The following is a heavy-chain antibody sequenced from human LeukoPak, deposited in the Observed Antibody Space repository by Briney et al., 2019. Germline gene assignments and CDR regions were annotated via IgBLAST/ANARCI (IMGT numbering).Heavy chain of an antibody. J-gene: IGHJ1*01. V-gene: IGHV4-34*01. CDR1: GGSFSGYY. CDR3: ASSTSGYCSGGSCYVYFQH. Sequence: SETLSLTCAVYGGSFSGYYWSWIRQPPGKGLEWLGEINHSGSTNYNPSLKSRVTISVDTSKNQFSLKLSSVTAADTAVYYCASSTSGYCSGGSCYVYFQHWGQGTLVTVSS. D-gene: IGHD2-15*01. CDR2: INHSGST.